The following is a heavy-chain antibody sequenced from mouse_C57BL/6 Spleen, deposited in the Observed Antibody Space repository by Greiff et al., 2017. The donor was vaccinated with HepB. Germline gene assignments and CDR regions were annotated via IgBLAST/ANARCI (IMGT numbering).Heavy chain of an antibody. J-gene: IGHJ4*01. CDR3: ASPDYYGSSTMDY. D-gene: IGHD1-1*01. V-gene: IGHV1-22*01. CDR1: GYTFTDYN. CDR2: INPNNGGT. Sequence: DVKLQESGPELVKPGASVKMSCKASGYTFTDYNMHWVKQSHGKSLEWIGYINPNNGGTSYNQKFKGKATLTVNKSSSTAYMELRSLTSEDSAVYYCASPDYYGSSTMDYWGQGTSVTVSS.